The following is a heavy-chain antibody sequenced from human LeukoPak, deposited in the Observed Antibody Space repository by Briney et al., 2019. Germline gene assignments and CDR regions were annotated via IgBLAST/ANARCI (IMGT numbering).Heavy chain of an antibody. V-gene: IGHV7-4-1*02. J-gene: IGHJ4*02. D-gene: IGHD1-14*01. CDR1: GYTFTGYY. CDR3: ARRRLPNRHDY. Sequence: ASVKVSCKASGYTFTGYYMHWVRQAPGQGLEWMGWINTNTGNPAYAQGFTGRFVFSLDTSVSTAYLQISSLKAEDTAVYYCARRRLPNRHDYWGQGTLVTVSS. CDR2: INTNTGNP.